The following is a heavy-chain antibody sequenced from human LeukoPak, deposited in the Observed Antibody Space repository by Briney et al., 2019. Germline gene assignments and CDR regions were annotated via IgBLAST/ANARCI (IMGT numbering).Heavy chain of an antibody. Sequence: ASVKVSCKASGYTFTSYGISWARQAPGQGLEWMGWISAYNGNTNYAQKLQGRVTMTTDTSTSTAYMELRSLRSDDTAVYYCARAPDCSGGSCYSEFDYWGQGTLVTVSS. CDR1: GYTFTSYG. D-gene: IGHD2-15*01. CDR3: ARAPDCSGGSCYSEFDY. J-gene: IGHJ4*02. V-gene: IGHV1-18*01. CDR2: ISAYNGNT.